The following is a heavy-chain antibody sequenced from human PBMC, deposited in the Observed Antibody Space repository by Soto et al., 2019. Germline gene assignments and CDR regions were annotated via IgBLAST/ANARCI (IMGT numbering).Heavy chain of an antibody. CDR2: ISWNSGSI. D-gene: IGHD2-2*01. CDR3: ARGSRYCSSTSCYSWFDP. CDR1: GFTFDDYA. Sequence: PGGSLRLSCAASGFTFDDYAMHWVRQAPGKGLEWVSGISWNSGSIGYADSVKGRFTISRDNAKNSLYLQMNSLRAEDTAVYYCARGSRYCSSTSCYSWFDPWGQGTLVTVSS. J-gene: IGHJ5*02. V-gene: IGHV3-9*01.